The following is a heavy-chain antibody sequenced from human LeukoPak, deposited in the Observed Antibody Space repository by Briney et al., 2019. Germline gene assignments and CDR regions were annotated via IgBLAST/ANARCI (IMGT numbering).Heavy chain of an antibody. CDR1: GFTSIAYA. D-gene: IGHD1-1*01. J-gene: IGHJ4*02. CDR3: VRDHDWSFDL. CDR2: INSDTNIT. Sequence: GGSLRLSCVGSGFTSIAYALTWARQAPGKGLEWVSHINSDTNITPYTASVSGRFTISRDNAKNSLYLHVNSLRDEDTAVYYCVRDHDWSFDLWGQGTLVTVSS. V-gene: IGHV3-48*02.